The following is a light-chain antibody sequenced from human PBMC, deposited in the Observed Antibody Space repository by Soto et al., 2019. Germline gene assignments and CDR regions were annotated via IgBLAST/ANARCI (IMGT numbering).Light chain of an antibody. V-gene: IGKV1-5*01. CDR1: QSVSGW. CDR3: QQYDNYPLT. J-gene: IGKJ4*01. CDR2: DAS. Sequence: DIQMTQSPSTLSASVGAPVPVTCRASQSVSGWLAWYQQKPGEAPKLLIYDASALPRGVPSRFSGSGSGTEFTLTISNLQPDDFATYYCQQYDNYPLTFGGGTKVDIK.